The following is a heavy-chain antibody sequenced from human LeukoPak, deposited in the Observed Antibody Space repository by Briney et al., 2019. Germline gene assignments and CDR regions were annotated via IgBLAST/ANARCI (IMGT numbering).Heavy chain of an antibody. D-gene: IGHD1-26*01. CDR1: GHTFTNSW. V-gene: IGHV5-51*01. CDR2: IYPEDSDT. J-gene: IGHJ4*02. Sequence: GESLKISCKGSGHTFTNSWIGWVRQMPGKGLEWMGVIYPEDSDTRYRPSFQGQVTVSADKSSSTAYLQWSSLKASDTAMYYCARFSVGGTYYPDYWGQGTLVTVSS. CDR3: ARFSVGGTYYPDY.